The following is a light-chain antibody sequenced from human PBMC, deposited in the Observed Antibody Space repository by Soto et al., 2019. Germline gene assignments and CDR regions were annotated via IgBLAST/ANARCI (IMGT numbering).Light chain of an antibody. CDR3: QQYDTWPLT. CDR2: DAS. J-gene: IGKJ4*01. Sequence: EIVLTQSPATLSVSPGEGATLSCRASHRVNTYLAWYQQRPGQAPRLLIYDASTRATGIPARFSGSGSGTEFTLTISSLQSEDFAVYYCQQYDTWPLTFGGGTKVDIK. CDR1: HRVNTY. V-gene: IGKV3-15*01.